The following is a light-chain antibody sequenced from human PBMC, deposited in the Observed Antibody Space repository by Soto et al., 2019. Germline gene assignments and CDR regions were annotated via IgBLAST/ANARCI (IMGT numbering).Light chain of an antibody. CDR2: KAS. Sequence: DVQMTQSPSTLSASVGDRVTITCRASQSISSWLAWYQQKAGKAPKLLIYKASTLETGVPSRFSGSGSVTEFTLTISSLQPDDFASYYCQQYNSNSYTFGQGTKLEIK. V-gene: IGKV1-5*03. J-gene: IGKJ2*01. CDR3: QQYNSNSYT. CDR1: QSISSW.